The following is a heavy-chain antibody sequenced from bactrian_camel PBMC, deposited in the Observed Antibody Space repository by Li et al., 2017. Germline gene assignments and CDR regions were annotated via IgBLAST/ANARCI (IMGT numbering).Heavy chain of an antibody. V-gene: IGHV3S54*01. J-gene: IGHJ4*01. D-gene: IGHD4*01. CDR3: AAGWRPPYRDNHWLPNY. CDR2: IYRGGSST. CDR1: GDGYSSSA. Sequence: VQLVESGGGSVQAGGSLRLSCAASGDGYSSSAMGWFRQAPGKERQGVASIYRGGSSTYYADSVTGRFAISLDSAKNTMYLQMNSLNPADTAMYYCAAGWRPPYRDNHWLPNYWGRGTQVTVS.